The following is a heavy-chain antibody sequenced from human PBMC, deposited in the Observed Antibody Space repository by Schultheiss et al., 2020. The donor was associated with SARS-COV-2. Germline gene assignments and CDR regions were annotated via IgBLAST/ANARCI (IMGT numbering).Heavy chain of an antibody. Sequence: SETLSLTCTISGDSLYTYFWSWIRQSPGKGLEWVGYIFNTGSTNYNPSLQSRVTISLDTSKHQFYLKLSSVTAADTAVYYCARLTTILETDSDYWGQGVLVTVAS. CDR3: ARLTTILETDSDY. CDR1: GDSLYTYF. V-gene: IGHV4-59*01. J-gene: IGHJ4*02. CDR2: IFNTGST. D-gene: IGHD3-3*01.